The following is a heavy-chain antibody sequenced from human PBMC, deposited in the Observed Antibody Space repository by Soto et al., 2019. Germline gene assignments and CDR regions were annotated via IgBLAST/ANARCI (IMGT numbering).Heavy chain of an antibody. CDR1: GYTFTSYG. V-gene: IGHV1-46*01. Sequence: ALVTVACQAAGYTFTSYGISWVRKAPGQGLEWMGIISPSGGSTSYAQKFQGRVTMTRDTSTSTVYMELSSLRSEDTAVYYCARETTNYDFWSGHDYWGQGTLVTVSS. D-gene: IGHD3-3*01. CDR3: ARETTNYDFWSGHDY. J-gene: IGHJ4*02. CDR2: ISPSGGST.